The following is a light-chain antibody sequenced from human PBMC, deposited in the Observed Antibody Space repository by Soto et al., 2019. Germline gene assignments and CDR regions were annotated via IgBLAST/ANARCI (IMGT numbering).Light chain of an antibody. CDR3: QQVNSYPIT. CDR2: IAS. CDR1: QSINNF. Sequence: DIQMTQSPSTLSASVGDTVTITCRASQSINNFLAWYQQKPGKAPKLLMYIASTLHTGVPSRFSGSESGTEFTLTITSLQPEDFATYYCQQVNSYPITFGQGTRLEIK. J-gene: IGKJ5*01. V-gene: IGKV1-5*01.